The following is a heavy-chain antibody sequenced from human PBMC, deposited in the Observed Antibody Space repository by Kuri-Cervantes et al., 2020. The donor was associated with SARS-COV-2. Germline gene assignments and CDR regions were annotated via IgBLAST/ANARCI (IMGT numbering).Heavy chain of an antibody. CDR3: ARALPITIFGVVTPYSWFDP. D-gene: IGHD3-3*01. V-gene: IGHV4-59*01. Sequence: ESLKISCTVSGGSISSYYWSWIRQPPGKGLEWIGYIYYSGSTNYNPSLKSRVTISVDTSKNQFSLKLSSVTAADTAVYYCARALPITIFGVVTPYSWFDPWGQGTLVTVSS. CDR2: IYYSGST. CDR1: GGSISSYY. J-gene: IGHJ5*02.